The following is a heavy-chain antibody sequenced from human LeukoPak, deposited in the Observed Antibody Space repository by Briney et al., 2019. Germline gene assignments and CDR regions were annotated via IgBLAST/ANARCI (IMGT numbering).Heavy chain of an antibody. CDR3: AGDLHYYVAMDV. Sequence: GGSLRLSCEASRFTFSAYAMTWVRQAPGKGLEWVSSIGSDNKPHYSESVKGRFAISRDNAKSMLFLQLNELRTQDTALYYCAGDLHYYVAMDVWGQGTTVTASS. D-gene: IGHD3-10*02. J-gene: IGHJ6*02. CDR2: IGSDNKP. V-gene: IGHV3-23*05. CDR1: RFTFSAYA.